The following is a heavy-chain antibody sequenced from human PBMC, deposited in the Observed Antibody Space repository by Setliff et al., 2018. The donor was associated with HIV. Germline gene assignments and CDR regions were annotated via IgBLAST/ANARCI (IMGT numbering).Heavy chain of an antibody. CDR1: GGSISGSNYY. J-gene: IGHJ4*02. V-gene: IGHV4-39*07. D-gene: IGHD1-26*01. Sequence: SETLSLTCTVSGGSISGSNYYWGWIRQPPGKGLEWVGSIYYSGSTYYSPSLKSRVTISVDTSKNQFSLTLTSVTADDTAVYYCAKGGRGLLFSDRYYFDYWGQGTLVTVSS. CDR3: AKGGRGLLFSDRYYFDY. CDR2: IYYSGST.